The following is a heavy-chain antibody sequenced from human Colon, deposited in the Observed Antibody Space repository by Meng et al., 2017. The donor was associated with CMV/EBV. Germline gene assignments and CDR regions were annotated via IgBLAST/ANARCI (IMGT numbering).Heavy chain of an antibody. V-gene: IGHV5-51*01. Sequence: GESLKISCQGSGYSFASYWIAWVRQMPGKGLEWMGVIYPGDSDTRYNPSFEGQVTFSVDQFISSACLQFNGLRASDTAIYYCARLGYCTSSACKGYNYGMNVWGQGTTVTVSS. CDR1: GYSFASYW. CDR2: IYPGDSDT. J-gene: IGHJ6*02. D-gene: IGHD2-8*02. CDR3: ARLGYCTSSACKGYNYGMNV.